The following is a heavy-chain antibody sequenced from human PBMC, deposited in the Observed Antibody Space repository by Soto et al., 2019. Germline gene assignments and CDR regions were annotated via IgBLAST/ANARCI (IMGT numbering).Heavy chain of an antibody. CDR2: MNPNSGNT. CDR3: ARGLQTTIFGVVIYHWFDP. D-gene: IGHD3-3*01. Sequence: ASVKVSCKVSGYTLTELSMHWVRQAPGKGLEWMGWMNPNSGNTGYAQKFQGRVTMTRNTSISTAYMELSSLRSEDTAVYYCARGLQTTIFGVVIYHWFDPWGQGTLITVSS. V-gene: IGHV1-8*01. CDR1: GYTLTELS. J-gene: IGHJ5*02.